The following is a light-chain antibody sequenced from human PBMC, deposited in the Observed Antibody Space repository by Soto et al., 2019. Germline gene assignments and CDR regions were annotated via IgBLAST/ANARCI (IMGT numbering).Light chain of an antibody. CDR2: EGS. CDR1: SSDVGSYDL. CDR3: FSYAGTANVA. Sequence: QSALTQPASVSGSPGQSITISCTGTSSDVGSYDLVSWYQQHPGKAPKLMIYEGSQRPSGVSNRFSGSKSGNTASLTIFGLQADDEGDYYCFSYAGTANVAFGKGTKLAVL. J-gene: IGLJ2*01. V-gene: IGLV2-23*01.